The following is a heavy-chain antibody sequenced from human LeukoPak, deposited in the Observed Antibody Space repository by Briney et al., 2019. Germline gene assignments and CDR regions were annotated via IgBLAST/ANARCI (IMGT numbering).Heavy chain of an antibody. V-gene: IGHV3-21*01. CDR1: GFTFSSYS. CDR3: ARVFSRVREEPRLDY. CDR2: ISSSSSYI. Sequence: PGGSLRLSCAASGFTFSSYSMNWVRQAPGKGLEWVSSISSSSSYIYYADSVKGRFTISRDNAKNSLYLQMNSLRAEDTAVYYCARVFSRVREEPRLDYWGQGTQVTVSS. D-gene: IGHD1-14*01. J-gene: IGHJ4*02.